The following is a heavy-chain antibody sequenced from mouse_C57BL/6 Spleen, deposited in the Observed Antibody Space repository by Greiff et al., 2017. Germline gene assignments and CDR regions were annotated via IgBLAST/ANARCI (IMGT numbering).Heavy chain of an antibody. D-gene: IGHD2-14*01. CDR2: FDPNSGGT. CDR3: AGEVPPFDY. V-gene: IGHV1-72*01. CDR1: GYTFTSYW. Sequence: QVQLKQPGAELVKPGASVKLSCKASGYTFTSYWMHWVKQRPGRGLEWIGRFDPNSGGTKYNEKFKSKATLTVDQPSSTAYMQLSSQTSADAAVDYYAGEVPPFDYWGQGTTLTVSS. J-gene: IGHJ2*01.